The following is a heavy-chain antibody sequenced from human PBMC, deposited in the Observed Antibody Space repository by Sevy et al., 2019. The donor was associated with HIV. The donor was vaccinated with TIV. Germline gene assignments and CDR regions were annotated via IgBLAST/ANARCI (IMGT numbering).Heavy chain of an antibody. CDR2: IYPGDSDT. J-gene: IGHJ4*02. V-gene: IGHV5-51*01. CDR3: ARETAVDTAMVTLDY. CDR1: GYSFTSYW. D-gene: IGHD5-18*01. Sequence: GESLKISCKGSGYSFTSYWIGWVRQMPGKGLEWMGIIYPGDSDTRYSPSLQGQVTISADKSISTAYLQWSSLKASDTAMYYCARETAVDTAMVTLDYWGQGTLVTVSS.